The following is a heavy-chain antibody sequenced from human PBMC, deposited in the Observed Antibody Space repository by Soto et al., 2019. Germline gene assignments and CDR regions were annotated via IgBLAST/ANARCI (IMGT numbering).Heavy chain of an antibody. CDR1: GGSISSGGYY. V-gene: IGHV4-31*03. CDR3: ARLHIVVVTAKYNWFDP. CDR2: IYYSGST. Sequence: SETLSLTCTVSGGSISSGGYYWSWIRQHPGKGLEWIGYIYYSGSTYYNPSLKSRVTISVDTSKNQFSLKLSSVTAADTAVYYCARLHIVVVTAKYNWFDPWGQGTLVTVS. D-gene: IGHD2-21*02. J-gene: IGHJ5*02.